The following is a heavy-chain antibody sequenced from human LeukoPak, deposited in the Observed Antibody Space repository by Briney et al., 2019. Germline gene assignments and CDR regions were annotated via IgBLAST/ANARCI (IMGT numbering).Heavy chain of an antibody. CDR1: GGSFSGYY. J-gene: IGHJ3*02. V-gene: IGHV4-34*01. CDR2: INHSGST. Sequence: SETLSLACAVYGGSFSGYYWSWIRQPPGKGLEWIGEINHSGSTNYNPSLKSRVTISVDTSKNQFSLKLSSVTAEDTAVYYCARWMVRGVIRAFDIWGQGTTVTVSS. D-gene: IGHD3-10*01. CDR3: ARWMVRGVIRAFDI.